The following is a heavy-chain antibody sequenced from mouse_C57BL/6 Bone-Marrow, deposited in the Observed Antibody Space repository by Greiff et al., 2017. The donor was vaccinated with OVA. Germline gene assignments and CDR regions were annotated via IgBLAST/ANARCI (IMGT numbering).Heavy chain of an antibody. CDR1: GYTFTSYW. V-gene: IGHV1-52*01. CDR3: ARWDYGSPWYFDV. J-gene: IGHJ1*03. D-gene: IGHD1-1*01. CDR2: IDPSDSET. Sequence: QVQLKQPGAELVRPGSSVKLSCKASGYTFTSYWMHWVKQRPIQGLEWIGNIDPSDSETHYNQKFKDKATLTVDKSSSTAYMQLSSLTSEDSAVYYCARWDYGSPWYFDVWGTGTTVTVSS.